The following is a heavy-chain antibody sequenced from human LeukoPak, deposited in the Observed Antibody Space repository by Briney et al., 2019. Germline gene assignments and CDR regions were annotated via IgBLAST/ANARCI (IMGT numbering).Heavy chain of an antibody. CDR1: GGSISSGGYS. Sequence: SETLSLTCAVSGGSISSGGYSWSWIRQPPGKGLEWIGYIYYSGSTYYNPSLKSRVTISVDTSKNQFSLKLSSVTAADTAVYYCARYCSGGTYYFDYWGQGTLVTVSS. D-gene: IGHD2-15*01. CDR2: IYYSGST. J-gene: IGHJ4*02. V-gene: IGHV4-31*11. CDR3: ARYCSGGTYYFDY.